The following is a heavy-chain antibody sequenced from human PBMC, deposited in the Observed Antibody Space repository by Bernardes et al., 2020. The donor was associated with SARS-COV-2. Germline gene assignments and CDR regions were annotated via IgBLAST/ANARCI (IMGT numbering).Heavy chain of an antibody. J-gene: IGHJ4*02. CDR2: IWYDGSNK. D-gene: IGHD3-10*01. CDR3: VRVVQDYYGSGSYPHYFDY. V-gene: IGHV3-33*01. Sequence: GGSLRLSCAASGFTFSSYGMHWVRQAPGKGLEWVAVIWYDGSNKYYADSVKCRFTISRDNSKNTLYLQMNSLRAEDTAVYYCVRVVQDYYGSGSYPHYFDYWGQGTLVTVSS. CDR1: GFTFSSYG.